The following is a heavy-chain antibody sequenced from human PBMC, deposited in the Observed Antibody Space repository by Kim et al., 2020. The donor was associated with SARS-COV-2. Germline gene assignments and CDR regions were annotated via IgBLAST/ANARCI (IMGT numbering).Heavy chain of an antibody. Sequence: SPNYNPSRKSRVTISVDTAKNQCSLNLSSVTAADTAVYYCARSALSGFDYWGQGTLVTVSS. V-gene: IGHV4-34*01. CDR3: ARSALSGFDY. CDR2: SP. J-gene: IGHJ4*02. D-gene: IGHD3-16*02.